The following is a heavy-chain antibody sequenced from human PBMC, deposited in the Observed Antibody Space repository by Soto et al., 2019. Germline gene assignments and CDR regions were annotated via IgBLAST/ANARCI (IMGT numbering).Heavy chain of an antibody. D-gene: IGHD5-12*01. CDR1: GFTFSDYY. CDR3: ARSLRGYSGYSRY. CDR2: ISSSGSDT. Sequence: QVQLVESGGGLVKPGGCLRLSCAASGFTFSDYYMSWIRQAPGKGLEWVSYISSSGSDTNYADSVKGRFTVSRDNAKNSLYLQMNSLRAEDTAVYHCARSLRGYSGYSRYWGQGTLVTVSS. J-gene: IGHJ4*02. V-gene: IGHV3-11*05.